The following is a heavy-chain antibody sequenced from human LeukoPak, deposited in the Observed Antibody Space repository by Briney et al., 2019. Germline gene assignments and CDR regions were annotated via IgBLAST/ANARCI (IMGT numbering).Heavy chain of an antibody. J-gene: IGHJ4*02. D-gene: IGHD3-16*02. CDR2: INPNSGVT. Sequence: GASVKVSCKASGYTFTGYYMHWVRQAPGQGLEWMGWINPNSGVTYYAQKFQGRVSMTRDTSISTAYMEVSRLRSDDSALNYCARLSTPNLYYFDYWGQGTLVTVSS. CDR3: ARLSTPNLYYFDY. CDR1: GYTFTGYY. V-gene: IGHV1-2*02.